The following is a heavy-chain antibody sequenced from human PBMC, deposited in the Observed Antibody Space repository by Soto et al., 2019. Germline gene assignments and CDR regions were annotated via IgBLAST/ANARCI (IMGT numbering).Heavy chain of an antibody. CDR2: ISPDGSVA. J-gene: IGHJ4*02. CDR1: GFTFSSSW. V-gene: IGHV3-7*01. D-gene: IGHD3-16*01. CDR3: SRVPGLGAIDN. Sequence: GGSLRLSCAASGFTFSSSWMAWVRQAPGKGLKWVALISPDGSVASYVGTVRGRFIISRDNAQNSLYLQMNSVGAVDRAVYYCSRVPGLGAIDNGGQGTLVTVSS.